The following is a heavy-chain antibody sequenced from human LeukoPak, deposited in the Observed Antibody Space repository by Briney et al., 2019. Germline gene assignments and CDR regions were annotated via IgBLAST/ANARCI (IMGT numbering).Heavy chain of an antibody. J-gene: IGHJ4*02. V-gene: IGHV3-30*02. CDR2: IWYDGSNK. Sequence: TGGSLRLSCAASGFTFSSYGMHWVRQAPGKGLEWVAVIWYDGSNKYYADSVKGRFIISRDNSKNTLYLQMNSLRAEDTAVYYCVKDPVDHCNGGSCPYSAYWGQGTLVTVSS. CDR3: VKDPVDHCNGGSCPYSAY. D-gene: IGHD2-15*01. CDR1: GFTFSSYG.